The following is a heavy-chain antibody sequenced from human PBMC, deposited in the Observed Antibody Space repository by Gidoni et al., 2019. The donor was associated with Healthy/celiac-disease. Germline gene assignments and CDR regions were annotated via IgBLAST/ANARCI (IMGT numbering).Heavy chain of an antibody. Sequence: EVQLVESGGVVVQPGGSLRLSGAASGFTFDDYTMPWVRQAPGKGLEWVSLISWDGGSTYYADSVKGRFTISRDNSKNSLYLQMNSLRTEDTALYYCAKDFIGWFDPWGQGTLVTVSS. CDR2: ISWDGGST. CDR1: GFTFDDYT. J-gene: IGHJ5*02. V-gene: IGHV3-43*01. CDR3: AKDFIGWFDP.